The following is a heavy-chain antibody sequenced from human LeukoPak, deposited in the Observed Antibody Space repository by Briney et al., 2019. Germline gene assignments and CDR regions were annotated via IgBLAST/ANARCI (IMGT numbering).Heavy chain of an antibody. CDR2: INAGNGNT. CDR1: GYTFTSYA. D-gene: IGHD3-22*01. CDR3: AISGYYVYYYYGMDV. Sequence: GESLKISCKASGYTFTSYAMHWVRQAPGQRLEWMGWINAGNGNTKYSQKFQGRVTITRDTSASTAYMELSSLRSEDTAVYYCAISGYYVYYYYGMDVWGQGTTVTVSS. J-gene: IGHJ6*02. V-gene: IGHV1-3*01.